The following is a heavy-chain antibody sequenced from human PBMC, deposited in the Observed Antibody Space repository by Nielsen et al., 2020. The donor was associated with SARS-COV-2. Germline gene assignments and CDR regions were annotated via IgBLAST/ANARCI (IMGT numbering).Heavy chain of an antibody. Sequence: SETLSLTCAVYGGSFSGHYWSWIRQTPGKGLEWIGEITHAGTTNYNPSLQSRVTISLDTSKKQFSLRLSSLTAADTAVYYCARGVNWNYWYYFDYWGQGTLVTVSS. CDR2: ITHAGTT. CDR3: ARGVNWNYWYYFDY. CDR1: GGSFSGHY. J-gene: IGHJ4*02. D-gene: IGHD1-7*01. V-gene: IGHV4-34*01.